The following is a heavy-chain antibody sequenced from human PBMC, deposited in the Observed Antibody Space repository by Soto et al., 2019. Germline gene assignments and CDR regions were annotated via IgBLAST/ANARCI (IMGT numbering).Heavy chain of an antibody. CDR3: AREVQVHSPAFVY. Sequence: QVPLVQSGAEMKKPGSSVKVSCQSSGGTFNTYAMNWVRQAPGQGPEWMGDISPMYGAANYATKFQARVTITADESTGTSYMPLSSLTSEDTALYFCAREVQVHSPAFVYWGQGTLVTVSS. CDR1: GGTFNTYA. V-gene: IGHV1-69*19. CDR2: ISPMYGAA. J-gene: IGHJ4*02. D-gene: IGHD2-15*01.